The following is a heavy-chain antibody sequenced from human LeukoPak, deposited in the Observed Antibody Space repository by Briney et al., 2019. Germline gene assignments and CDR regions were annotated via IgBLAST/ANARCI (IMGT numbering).Heavy chain of an antibody. Sequence: GESLKISCKGPGDTFTNHWIGWVRQMPGEGLEWMGIIYPGDSDTRYSPSFQGHVTISVDKSISTAYLQWSSLKASDTAMYYCARQYCSGGSCYPNYFDYWGQGTLVTVSS. CDR2: IYPGDSDT. V-gene: IGHV5-51*01. CDR1: GDTFTNHW. CDR3: ARQYCSGGSCYPNYFDY. D-gene: IGHD2-15*01. J-gene: IGHJ4*02.